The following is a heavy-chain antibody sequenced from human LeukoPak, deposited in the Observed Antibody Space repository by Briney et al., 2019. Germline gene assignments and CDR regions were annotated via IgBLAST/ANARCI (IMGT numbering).Heavy chain of an antibody. CDR3: ARDFNWAIDY. V-gene: IGHV3-30*03. CDR2: ISSEGRKK. J-gene: IGHJ4*02. Sequence: GGSLRLSCAASGFIFSSYGMHWVRQAPGKGLEWVALISSEGRKKLYADSVKGRLTISRDTSKNTLYLEVSSLRPEDTAVYYCARDFNWAIDYWGQGTLVTVSS. CDR1: GFIFSSYG. D-gene: IGHD7-27*01.